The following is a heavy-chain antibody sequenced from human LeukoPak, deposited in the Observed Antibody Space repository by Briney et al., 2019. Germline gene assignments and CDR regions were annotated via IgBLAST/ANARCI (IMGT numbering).Heavy chain of an antibody. V-gene: IGHV1-2*04. CDR3: ARDLGSVTTGTTSYYYYGMDV. D-gene: IGHD1-1*01. J-gene: IGHJ6*04. CDR2: INPNSSGT. Sequence: GASVKVSCTASGYTFTGYYMHWVRQAPGQGLEWMGWINPNSSGTNYAQKFQGWVTMTRDTSISTAYMELSRLRSDDTAVYYCARDLGSVTTGTTSYYYYGMDVWGKGTTVTVSS. CDR1: GYTFTGYY.